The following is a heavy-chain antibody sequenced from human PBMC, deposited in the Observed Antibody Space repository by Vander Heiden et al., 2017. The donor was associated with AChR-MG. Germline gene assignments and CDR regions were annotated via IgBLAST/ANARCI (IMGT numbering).Heavy chain of an antibody. J-gene: IGHJ6*02. CDR1: GFTFSSYG. CDR2: IWYDGSNK. V-gene: IGHV3-33*01. D-gene: IGHD6-13*01. Sequence: QVQLVESGGGVVQPGRSLRLSCAASGFTFSSYGMHWVRQAPGKGLEWVAVIWYDGSNKYYVDSVKGRFTISRDNSKNTLYLQMNSLRAEDTTVYYCARDRSAAGTGYYGMDVWGQGTTVTVSS. CDR3: ARDRSAAGTGYYGMDV.